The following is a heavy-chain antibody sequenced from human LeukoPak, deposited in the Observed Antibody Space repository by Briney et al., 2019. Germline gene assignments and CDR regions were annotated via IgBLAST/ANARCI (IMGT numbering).Heavy chain of an antibody. CDR2: ISGRGGST. V-gene: IGHV3-23*01. CDR1: GFTFSSYA. Sequence: GGSLRLSCAASGFTFSSYAMSWVRQAPGKGLKWVSAISGRGGSTYHADSVKGRFIISRDNSKNTLYLQMNSLRAEDTAVYYCAKDFSSGWCIDDWGQGTLVTVSS. CDR3: AKDFSSGWCIDD. D-gene: IGHD6-19*01. J-gene: IGHJ4*02.